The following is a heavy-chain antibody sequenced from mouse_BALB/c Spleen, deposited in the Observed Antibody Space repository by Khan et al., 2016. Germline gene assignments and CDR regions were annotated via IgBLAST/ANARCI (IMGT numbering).Heavy chain of an antibody. J-gene: IGHJ1*01. Sequence: QIQLVQSRPELKKPGETVKISCKASGFTFTDYSMHWVKQAPGKGLKWMGWKNTETGEPTYADDFKGRLAFSLETSATTAYLQINNLKNEDTATYVCARRVRWYFDVWGAGTTVTVSS. V-gene: IGHV9-2-1*01. D-gene: IGHD2-14*01. CDR3: ARRVRWYFDV. CDR1: GFTFTDYS. CDR2: KNTETGEP.